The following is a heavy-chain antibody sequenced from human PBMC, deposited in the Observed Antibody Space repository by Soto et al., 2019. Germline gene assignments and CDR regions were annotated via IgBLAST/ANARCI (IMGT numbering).Heavy chain of an antibody. J-gene: IGHJ4*02. Sequence: EVQLSGSGGGLVQPGGSLRLSCAASGFTFSSYAMSWVCQAPGKGLEWVSAISGSSTSTYYADSVKGRFTISRDNSKNTLSLQMNSLRAEDTAVYYCAKDPSSGFAMENYFDYWGQGTLVTVSS. CDR2: ISGSSTST. V-gene: IGHV3-23*01. CDR1: GFTFSSYA. CDR3: AKDPSSGFAMENYFDY. D-gene: IGHD3-10*01.